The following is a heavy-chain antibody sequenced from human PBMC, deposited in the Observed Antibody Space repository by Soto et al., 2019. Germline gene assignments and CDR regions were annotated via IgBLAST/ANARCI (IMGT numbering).Heavy chain of an antibody. CDR1: GGSISNGGYY. D-gene: IGHD3-16*01. J-gene: IGHJ4*02. CDR3: ARWDTGGLLDY. CDR2: IYYSGST. Sequence: QVQLQESGPGLLKPSQTLSLTCIVSGGSISNGGYYWSWIRQHPGKGLEWIGYIYYSGSTYYNPSLKSRVTMSLDTSKNQFSLKLSSVTAADTAVYYCARWDTGGLLDYWGQGTLVTVSS. V-gene: IGHV4-31*02.